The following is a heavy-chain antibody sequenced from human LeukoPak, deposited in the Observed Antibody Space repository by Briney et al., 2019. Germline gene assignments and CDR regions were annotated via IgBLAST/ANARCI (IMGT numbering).Heavy chain of an antibody. CDR2: INHSGST. Sequence: PSETLSLTCAVYGGSFSGYYWSWIRQPPGKGLEWMGEINHSGSTNYNPSLKSRVTISVDTSKNQFSLKLSSVTAADTAVYYCAGLLAITMIVVVITTWVYWGQGTLVTVSS. J-gene: IGHJ4*02. D-gene: IGHD3-22*01. CDR1: GGSFSGYY. V-gene: IGHV4-34*01. CDR3: AGLLAITMIVVVITTWVY.